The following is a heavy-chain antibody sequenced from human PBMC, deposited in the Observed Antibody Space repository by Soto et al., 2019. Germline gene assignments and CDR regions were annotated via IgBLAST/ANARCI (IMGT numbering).Heavy chain of an antibody. Sequence: EVQLVESGGGLVRPGGSLRLSCAASGVTFSSYWMHWVRQAPGKGLVWVSRMNEDGGTTDYADSVKGRFTISRDNAKNTLYLQMNSLRVEDTAVYYCASDLSGRADVWGQGTTVTVSS. D-gene: IGHD3-10*01. CDR2: MNEDGGTT. V-gene: IGHV3-74*02. CDR3: ASDLSGRADV. CDR1: GVTFSSYW. J-gene: IGHJ6*02.